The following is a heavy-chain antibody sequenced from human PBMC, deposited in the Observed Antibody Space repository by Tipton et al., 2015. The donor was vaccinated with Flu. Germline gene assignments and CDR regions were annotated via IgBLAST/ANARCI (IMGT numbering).Heavy chain of an antibody. Sequence: TLSLTCTVPGDSIKYYYWGWIRQSPGKGLEWIGYIYDSGTINYNPSLKSRVIISVDTSKNQFSLRLSSVTAADTAVYYCARARAPYYSYAMDVWGQGTTVTVSS. CDR1: GDSIKYYY. J-gene: IGHJ6*02. CDR3: ARARAPYYSYAMDV. CDR2: IYDSGTI. V-gene: IGHV4-59*01.